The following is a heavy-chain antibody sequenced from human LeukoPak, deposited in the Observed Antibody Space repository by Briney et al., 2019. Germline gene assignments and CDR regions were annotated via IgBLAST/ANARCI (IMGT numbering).Heavy chain of an antibody. J-gene: IGHJ3*02. CDR3: ARDYYDSKAFDI. V-gene: IGHV1-18*01. CDR1: GYTFSEYN. D-gene: IGHD3-22*01. Sequence: ASVKVSCKASGYTFSEYNFSWVRQVPGQGFEWLGWISAYNGNTNYAQNLQGRVTMTTDTSTSTAYMELRSLRSDDTAVYYCARDYYDSKAFDIWGQGTMVTVSS. CDR2: ISAYNGNT.